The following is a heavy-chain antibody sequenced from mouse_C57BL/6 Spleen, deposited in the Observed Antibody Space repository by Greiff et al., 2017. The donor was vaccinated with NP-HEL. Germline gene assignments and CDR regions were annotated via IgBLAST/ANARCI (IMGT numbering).Heavy chain of an antibody. CDR1: GYTFTSYW. J-gene: IGHJ2*01. D-gene: IGHD3-2*02. V-gene: IGHV1-50*01. Sequence: QVQLQQPGAELVKPGASVKLSCKASGYTFTSYWMQWVKQRPGQGLEWIGEIDPSDSYTNYNQKFKGKATLTVDTSSSTAYMQLSSLTSEDSAVYYCARRSGYRYFDDWGQGTTLTVSS. CDR3: ARRSGYRYFDD. CDR2: IDPSDSYT.